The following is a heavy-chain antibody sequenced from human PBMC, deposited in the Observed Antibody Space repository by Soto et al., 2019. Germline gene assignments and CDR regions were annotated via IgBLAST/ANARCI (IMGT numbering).Heavy chain of an antibody. CDR1: GFTFSSYG. Sequence: AGGSLRLSCAASGFTFSSYGMHWVRQAPGKGLEWVAVIWYDGSNKYYADSVKGRFTISRDNSKNTLYLQMNSLRAEDTAVYYCARVGTIFGVVIDPHYYYYGMDVWGQGTTVTVYS. CDR3: ARVGTIFGVVIDPHYYYYGMDV. V-gene: IGHV3-33*01. CDR2: IWYDGSNK. D-gene: IGHD3-3*01. J-gene: IGHJ6*02.